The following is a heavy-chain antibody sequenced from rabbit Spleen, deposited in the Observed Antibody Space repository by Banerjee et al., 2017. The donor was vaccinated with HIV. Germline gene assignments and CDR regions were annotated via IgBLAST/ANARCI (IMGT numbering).Heavy chain of an antibody. Sequence: EQLEESGGGLVKPEGSLTLTCKASGVSLNDKDVMCWVRQAPGKGLEWIACIATSSSFFTYYASWAKGRFTISKTSSTTVTLQMTSLTAADTATYFCARDSGSSFSSYGMDLWGPGTLVTVS. CDR3: ARDSGSSFSSYGMDL. J-gene: IGHJ6*01. CDR1: GVSLNDKDV. CDR2: IATSSSFFT. D-gene: IGHD8-1*01. V-gene: IGHV1S45*01.